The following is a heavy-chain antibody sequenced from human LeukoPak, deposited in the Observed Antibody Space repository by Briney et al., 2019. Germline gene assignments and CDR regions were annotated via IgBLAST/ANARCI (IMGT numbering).Heavy chain of an antibody. V-gene: IGHV4-61*02. CDR1: GDSISGGSYY. CDR3: ASRKLGNDY. D-gene: IGHD7-27*01. CDR2: IHTTGST. J-gene: IGHJ4*02. Sequence: PSETLSLTCTVSGDSISGGSYYWSWIRQPAGKGLEWIGRIHTTGSTNYNPSLKSRVSISIDTSKNQFSLNMSSVTAADTAVYYCASRKLGNDYWGQGTLVTVSS.